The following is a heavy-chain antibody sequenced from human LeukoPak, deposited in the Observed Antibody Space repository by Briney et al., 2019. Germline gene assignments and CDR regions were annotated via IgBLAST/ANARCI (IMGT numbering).Heavy chain of an antibody. CDR2: INHSGST. J-gene: IGHJ4*02. V-gene: IGHV4-34*01. D-gene: IGHD3-3*01. CDR3: ARHQPTIFGVVIILDSFDY. Sequence: SETLSLTCAVYGGSFSGCYWSWIRQPPGKGLEWIGEINHSGSTNYNPSLKSRVTISVDTSKNQFSLKLSSVTAADTAVYYCARHQPTIFGVVIILDSFDYWGQGTLVTVSS. CDR1: GGSFSGCY.